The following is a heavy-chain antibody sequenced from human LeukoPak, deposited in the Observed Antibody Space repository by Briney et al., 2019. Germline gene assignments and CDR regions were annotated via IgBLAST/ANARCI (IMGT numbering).Heavy chain of an antibody. CDR2: IKKKGEGGTV. Sequence: RTGGSLRLSCAASGFSFSDTYMSWVRQAPGKGLEWLGRIKKKGEGGTVHYTPPVKGRFTNSRDDSRNTLYLHMNNMGTEDTAVYYCCFGDYGDYWGQGTLVTVSS. D-gene: IGHD4-17*01. V-gene: IGHV3-15*05. CDR3: CFGDYGDY. J-gene: IGHJ4*02. CDR1: GFSFSDTY.